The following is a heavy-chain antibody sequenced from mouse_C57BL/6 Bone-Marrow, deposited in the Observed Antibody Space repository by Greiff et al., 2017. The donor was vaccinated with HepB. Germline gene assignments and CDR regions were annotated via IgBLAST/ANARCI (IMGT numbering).Heavy chain of an antibody. CDR1: GFTFSDYY. CDR3: ARVRHYGIWYFDV. J-gene: IGHJ1*03. D-gene: IGHD2-1*01. CDR2: INYDGSST. Sequence: DVHLVESEGGLVQPGSSMKLSCTASGFTFSDYYMAWVRQVPEKGLEWVANINYDGSSTYYLDSLKSRFIISRDNAKNILYLQMSSLKSEDTATYYCARVRHYGIWYFDVWGTGTTVTVSS. V-gene: IGHV5-16*01.